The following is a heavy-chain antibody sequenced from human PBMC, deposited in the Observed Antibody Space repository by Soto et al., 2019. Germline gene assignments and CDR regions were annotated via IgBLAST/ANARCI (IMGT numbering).Heavy chain of an antibody. CDR1: GYTFTSYY. D-gene: IGHD3-22*01. V-gene: IGHV1-46*01. J-gene: IGHJ4*02. CDR3: ARDNGDDSSTYYFDY. Sequence: ASVKVSCKASGYTFTSYYMHWVRQAPGQGLEWMGIINPSGGSTSYAQKFQGRVTMTRDTSTSTVYMELSSLRSEDTAVYYCARDNGDDSSTYYFDYWGQGTLVTVSS. CDR2: INPSGGST.